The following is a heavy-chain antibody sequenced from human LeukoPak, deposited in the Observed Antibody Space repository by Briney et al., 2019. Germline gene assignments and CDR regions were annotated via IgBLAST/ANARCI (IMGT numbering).Heavy chain of an antibody. J-gene: IGHJ4*02. Sequence: SETLSLTCEVSGDSLSSGGYSWSWIRQPPGKGLEWIGYIRYSGSTYYNPSLKSRLTMSVEASKTQFSLRLSSVTAADTAVYYCARDGYYYDSSGYYYFDYWGQGTLVTVSS. CDR3: ARDGYYYDSSGYYYFDY. CDR1: GDSLSSGGYS. D-gene: IGHD3-22*01. CDR2: IRYSGST. V-gene: IGHV4-30-4*07.